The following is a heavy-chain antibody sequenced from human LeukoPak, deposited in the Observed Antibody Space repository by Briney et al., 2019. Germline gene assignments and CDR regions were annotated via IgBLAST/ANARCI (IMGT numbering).Heavy chain of an antibody. CDR1: GFTFSSYS. V-gene: IGHV3-23*01. CDR2: ISGSGGRT. D-gene: IGHD5-18*01. CDR3: AKVGEPITAMITAFDS. Sequence: PWGSLRLSCAVSGFTFSSYSMSWVRQAPGKGLEWVSAISGSGGRTYYADSVKGRVTISRHNSKNTLYLQMNSLRAEDTAVYYCAKVGEPITAMITAFDSWGQGTLVTVSS. J-gene: IGHJ4*02.